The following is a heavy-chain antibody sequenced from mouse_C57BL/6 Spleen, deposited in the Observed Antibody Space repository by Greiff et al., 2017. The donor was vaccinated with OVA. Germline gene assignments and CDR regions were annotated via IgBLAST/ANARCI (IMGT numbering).Heavy chain of an antibody. CDR3: ARNSNGRFDY. J-gene: IGHJ2*01. D-gene: IGHD2-5*01. V-gene: IGHV5-16*01. Sequence: DVKLVESEGGLVQPGSSMKLSCTASGFTFSDYYMAWVRQVPEKGLEWVANINYDGSSTYYLDSLKSRFIISRDNAKNILYLQMSSLKSEDTATYYCARNSNGRFDYWGQGTTLTVSS. CDR2: INYDGSST. CDR1: GFTFSDYY.